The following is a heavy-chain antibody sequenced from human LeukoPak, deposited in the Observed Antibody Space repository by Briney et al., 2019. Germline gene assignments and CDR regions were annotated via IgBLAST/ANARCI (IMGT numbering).Heavy chain of an antibody. CDR1: GGSISDYY. CDR2: IHTSGGN. D-gene: IGHD3-16*01. V-gene: IGHV4-4*09. CDR3: ATGNGPWGYDALDV. J-gene: IGHJ3*01. Sequence: SETLSLTCTVSGGSISDYYWSWIRQPPRKGLEWIAYIHTSGGNNYNPSLKSRVVVSVNTSKHQFSLKLSSVTAADTAFYYCATGNGPWGYDALDVWGQGTVVTVSS.